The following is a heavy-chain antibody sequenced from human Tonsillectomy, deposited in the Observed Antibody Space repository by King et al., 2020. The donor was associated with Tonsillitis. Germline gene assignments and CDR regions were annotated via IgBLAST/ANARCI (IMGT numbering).Heavy chain of an antibody. D-gene: IGHD3-3*02. CDR2: INPSGGST. J-gene: IGHJ4*02. Sequence: VQLVESGAEVKKPGASVKVSCKASGYTFTSYYMHWVRQAPGQGLEWMGIINPSGGSTSYAQKFQGRVTMTRDTSTSTVYMELSSLRPEDTAVYYCARVLKLGTDFDYWGQGTLVTVSS. CDR3: ARVLKLGTDFDY. V-gene: IGHV1-46*01. CDR1: GYTFTSYY.